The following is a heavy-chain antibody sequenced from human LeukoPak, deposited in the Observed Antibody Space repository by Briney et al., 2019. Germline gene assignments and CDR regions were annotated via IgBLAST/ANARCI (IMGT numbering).Heavy chain of an antibody. J-gene: IGHJ4*02. CDR2: IKPDGNEQ. CDR1: GFTFRIYW. D-gene: IGHD2-15*01. Sequence: GGSLRLSCVTSGFTFRIYWMNWVRQAPGKGLEWVANIKPDGNEQYYVDSVKGRFTISRDNSKNTLYLQMNSLRAEDTAVYYCAKDPSLGYCSGGSCEGFDYWGQGTLVTVSS. CDR3: AKDPSLGYCSGGSCEGFDY. V-gene: IGHV3-7*03.